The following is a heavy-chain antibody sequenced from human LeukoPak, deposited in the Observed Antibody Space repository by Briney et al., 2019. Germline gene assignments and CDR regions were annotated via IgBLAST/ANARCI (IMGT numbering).Heavy chain of an antibody. V-gene: IGHV3-23*01. CDR2: ISSGGANT. D-gene: IGHD4-17*01. CDR3: ENHVYGDFGQIDS. J-gene: IGHJ4*02. Sequence: PGGSLRLSCAASEXTFRSYAMSWVRQAPGKGPEGVSGISSGGANTYFADSVKGRFTISRDNSKNTLFLQMNILRDEDTSVYYCENHVYGDFGQIDSWGQGELVTVSS. CDR1: EXTFRSYA.